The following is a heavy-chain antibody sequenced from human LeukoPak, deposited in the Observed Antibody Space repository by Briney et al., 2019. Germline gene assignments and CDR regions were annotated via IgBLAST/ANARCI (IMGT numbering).Heavy chain of an antibody. V-gene: IGHV3-9*01. J-gene: IGHJ5*02. D-gene: IGHD6-19*01. CDR1: GFTFDDYA. CDR2: ISWNSGSI. CDR3: AKTRRLGNDWFDP. Sequence: QPGGSLRLSCAASGFTFDDYAMHWVRQAPGKGLEWVSGISWNSGSIGYADSVKGRFTFSRDNAKNSLYLQMNSLRAEDTALYYCAKTRRLGNDWFDPWGQGTLVTVSS.